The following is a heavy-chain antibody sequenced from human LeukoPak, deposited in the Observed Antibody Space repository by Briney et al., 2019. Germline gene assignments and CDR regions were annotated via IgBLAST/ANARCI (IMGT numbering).Heavy chain of an antibody. CDR1: GGSISSCY. V-gene: IGHV4-59*01. D-gene: IGHD6-19*01. CDR3: ARDPSVAGTYWYFDL. CDR2: IYYSGST. Sequence: SETLSLTCTVSGGSISSCYWSWIRQPPGKGLEWIGYIYYSGSTNYNPSLKSRVTISVDTSKNQFSLKLSSVTAADTAVYYCARDPSVAGTYWYFDLWGRGTLVTVSS. J-gene: IGHJ2*01.